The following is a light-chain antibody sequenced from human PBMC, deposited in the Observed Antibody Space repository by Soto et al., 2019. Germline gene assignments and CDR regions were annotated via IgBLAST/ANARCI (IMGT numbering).Light chain of an antibody. J-gene: IGKJ4*01. CDR1: QDIKNY. Sequence: DIQMIQSPSSLSASVGDRVTITCQASQDIKNYLNWYQQKPGKAPKLLLYDVSNLETGVPSRFSGSGSGTHFSLTISSLQPEDVATYYCQHYDHLPPLTFGGGTRVQIK. CDR3: QHYDHLPPLT. CDR2: DVS. V-gene: IGKV1-33*01.